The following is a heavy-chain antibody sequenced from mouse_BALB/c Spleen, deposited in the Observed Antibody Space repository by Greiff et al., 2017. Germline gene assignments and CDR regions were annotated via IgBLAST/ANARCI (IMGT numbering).Heavy chain of an antibody. V-gene: IGHV5-17*02. D-gene: IGHD2-1*01. CDR1: GFTFSSFG. J-gene: IGHJ3*01. CDR2: ISSGSSTI. Sequence: EVKLMESGGGLVQPGGSRKLSCAASGFTFSSFGMHWVRQAPEKGLEWVAYISSGSSTIYYADTVKGRFTISRDNPKNTLFLQMTSLRSEDTAMYYCARSGDYGNYPAYWGQGTLVTVSA. CDR3: ARSGDYGNYPAY.